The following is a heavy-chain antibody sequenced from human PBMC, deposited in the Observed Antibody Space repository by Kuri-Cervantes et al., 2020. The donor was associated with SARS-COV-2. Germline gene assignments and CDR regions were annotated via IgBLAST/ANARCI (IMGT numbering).Heavy chain of an antibody. D-gene: IGHD6-19*01. CDR2: IYYSGST. CDR3: ARLNLGSSGSYYFDY. J-gene: IGHJ4*02. Sequence: GSLRLSCTVSGGSISSSSYYWGWIRQPPGKGLEWIGSIYYSGSTYYNPSLKSRVTISVDTSKNQFSLKLSSVTVADTAVFYCARLNLGSSGSYYFDYWGQGTLVTVSS. V-gene: IGHV4-39*01. CDR1: GGSISSSSYY.